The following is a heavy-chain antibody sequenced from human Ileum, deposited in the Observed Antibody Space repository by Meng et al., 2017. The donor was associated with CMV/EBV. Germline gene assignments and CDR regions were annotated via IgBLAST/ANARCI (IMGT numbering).Heavy chain of an antibody. CDR1: GGSVSSGSYY. J-gene: IGHJ4*02. CDR3: ASSLSGVANLIDY. D-gene: IGHD3-3*01. Sequence: VSGGSVSSGSYYWSWIRQHPGKGLEWIGYIYYSGSTNYNPSLKSRVTISVDTSKNQFSLKLSSVTAADTAVYYCASSLSGVANLIDYWGQGTLVTVSS. V-gene: IGHV4-61*01. CDR2: IYYSGST.